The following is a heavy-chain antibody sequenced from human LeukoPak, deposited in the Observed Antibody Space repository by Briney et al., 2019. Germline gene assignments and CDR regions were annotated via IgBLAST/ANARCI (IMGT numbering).Heavy chain of an antibody. J-gene: IGHJ4*02. Sequence: ASVKVPCKASGYTFTSYGISWVRQAPGQGLEWMGWISAYNGNTNYAQKLQGRVTMTTDTSTSTAYMELRSLRSDDTAVYYCARAAYYDSSGYYYEDYFDYWGQGTLVTVSS. CDR1: GYTFTSYG. CDR3: ARAAYYDSSGYYYEDYFDY. D-gene: IGHD3-22*01. V-gene: IGHV1-18*01. CDR2: ISAYNGNT.